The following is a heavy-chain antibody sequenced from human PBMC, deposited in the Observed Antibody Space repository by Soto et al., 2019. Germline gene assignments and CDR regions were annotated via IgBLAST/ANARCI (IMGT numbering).Heavy chain of an antibody. CDR1: GFTFSAYS. Sequence: PGGSLRLSCAASGFTFSAYSMGWVRQAPGKGLEWVSYISSRSTIFYADSVKGRFTISRDNAKNSLYLQMNSLRDEDTAVYYCARWDLNGHDFDIWGQGTMVTVSS. D-gene: IGHD1-26*01. J-gene: IGHJ3*02. V-gene: IGHV3-48*02. CDR2: ISSRSTI. CDR3: ARWDLNGHDFDI.